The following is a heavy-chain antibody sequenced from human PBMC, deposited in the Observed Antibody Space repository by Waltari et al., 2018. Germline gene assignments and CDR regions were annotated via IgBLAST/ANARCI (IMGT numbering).Heavy chain of an antibody. J-gene: IGHJ4*02. CDR1: GGTFSSYA. D-gene: IGHD6-6*01. Sequence: QVQLVQSGAEVKKPGSSVKVSCKASGGTFSSYAISWVRRAPGQGLEWMGGIIPIFCTANYAQKFQGRVTITTDESTSTAYMGLSSLRSEDTAVYYCARGEYSSSSTQGGFDYWGQGTLVTVSS. V-gene: IGHV1-69*05. CDR3: ARGEYSSSSTQGGFDY. CDR2: IIPIFCTA.